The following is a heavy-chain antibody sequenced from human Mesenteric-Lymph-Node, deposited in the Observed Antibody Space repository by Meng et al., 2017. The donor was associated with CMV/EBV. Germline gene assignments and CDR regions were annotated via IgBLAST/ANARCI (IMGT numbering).Heavy chain of an antibody. Sequence: GESLKISCAASGFIVSGNYMSWVRQAPGKGLEWVSSITSGGTYIYYADSVKGRFTISRDNAKNSVFLQMNSLKAGDTAVYYCASGPTGDRSDYWGQGTLVTVSS. V-gene: IGHV3-21*01. D-gene: IGHD7-27*01. CDR2: ITSGGTYI. J-gene: IGHJ4*02. CDR3: ASGPTGDRSDY. CDR1: GFIVSGNY.